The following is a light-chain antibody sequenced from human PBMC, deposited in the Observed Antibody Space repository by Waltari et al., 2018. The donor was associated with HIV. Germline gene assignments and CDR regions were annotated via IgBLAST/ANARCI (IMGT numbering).Light chain of an antibody. Sequence: QSVLTQPPSVSGAPGQRVTLSCTGSSSHIGAGYDVHWYQQLPGTAPKLLIYGNSNRPSGVPDRFSGSKSGTSASLAITGLQAEDEADYYCQSYDSSLSGSGVFGGGTKLTVL. CDR1: SSHIGAGYD. V-gene: IGLV1-40*01. J-gene: IGLJ3*02. CDR3: QSYDSSLSGSGV. CDR2: GNS.